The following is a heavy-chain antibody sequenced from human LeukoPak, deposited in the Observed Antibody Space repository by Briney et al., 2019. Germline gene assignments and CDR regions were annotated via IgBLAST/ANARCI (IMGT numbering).Heavy chain of an antibody. CDR3: ARERFGDFDY. J-gene: IGHJ4*02. CDR1: RFTFTNYA. Sequence: GGSLRLSCAASRFTFTNYAMSWVRQAPGKGLEWVSSISVGGGATYYADSVKGRFTISRDNAKNSLYLQMNSLRDDDTAVYYCARERFGDFDYGGQGTLVTVSS. CDR2: ISVGGGAT. D-gene: IGHD3-10*01. V-gene: IGHV3-23*01.